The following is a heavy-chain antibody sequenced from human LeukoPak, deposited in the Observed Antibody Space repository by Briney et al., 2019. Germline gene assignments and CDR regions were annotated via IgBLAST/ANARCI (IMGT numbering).Heavy chain of an antibody. Sequence: GGSLRLSCAASGFTFSIHWMSWVRQAPGKGLEWVANIKQDGSEKYYVDSVKGRFTISRDNAKNSLYLQMNSLRAEDTSVYYCAREQRYNWFDPWGQGTLVTVSS. V-gene: IGHV3-7*01. CDR2: IKQDGSEK. CDR1: GFTFSIHW. J-gene: IGHJ5*02. D-gene: IGHD1-1*01. CDR3: AREQRYNWFDP.